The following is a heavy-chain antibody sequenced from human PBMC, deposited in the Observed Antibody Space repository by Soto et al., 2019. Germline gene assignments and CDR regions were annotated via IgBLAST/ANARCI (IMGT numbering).Heavy chain of an antibody. CDR1: GGSISSSSYY. J-gene: IGHJ4*02. D-gene: IGHD3-9*01. CDR2: IYYSGST. Sequence: QLQLQESGPGLVKPSETLSLTCTVSGGSISSSSYYWGWIRQPPGKGLEWIGSIYYSGSTYYNPSLKSRVTIAVDKSTNQFSLRLSSVTAADTAVYYCARLEGLATISYYFDYWGQGTLVTVSS. V-gene: IGHV4-39*01. CDR3: ARLEGLATISYYFDY.